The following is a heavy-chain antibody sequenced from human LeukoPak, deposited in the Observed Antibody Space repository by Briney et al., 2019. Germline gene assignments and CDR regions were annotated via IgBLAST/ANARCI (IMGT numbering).Heavy chain of an antibody. CDR3: AREGYYDFWSGYYPRYGMDV. Sequence: GGSLRLSCAASGFTFSSYWMSWVRQAPGKGLEWVANIKQDGSEKYYVDSVKGRFTISRDNAKNSLYLQMNSLRAEDTAVYYCAREGYYDFWSGYYPRYGMDVWGQGTTVTVSS. V-gene: IGHV3-7*01. J-gene: IGHJ6*02. CDR1: GFTFSSYW. D-gene: IGHD3-3*01. CDR2: IKQDGSEK.